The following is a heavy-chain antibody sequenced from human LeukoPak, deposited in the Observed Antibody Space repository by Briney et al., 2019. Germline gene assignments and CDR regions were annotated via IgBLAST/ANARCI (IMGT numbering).Heavy chain of an antibody. J-gene: IGHJ4*02. CDR2: ISPGGEIT. CDR3: AKRGGSGSYHRGFDT. V-gene: IGHV3-23*01. CDR1: GFTFCSYT. Sequence: GGSLRLSCAASGFTFCSYTMNWVRQTPGKGLEWVSVISPGGEITYYADSVQGRFTISRDDSKNTLYLQMNSLRAEDTAVYYCAKRGGSGSYHRGFDTWGRGTLLTVSS. D-gene: IGHD3-10*01.